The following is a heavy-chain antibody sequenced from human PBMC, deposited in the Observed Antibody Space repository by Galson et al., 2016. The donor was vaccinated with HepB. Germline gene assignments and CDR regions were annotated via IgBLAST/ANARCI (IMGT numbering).Heavy chain of an antibody. CDR1: GYNFTGYY. CDR3: ARGGYSGYEIYAFDL. J-gene: IGHJ3*01. Sequence: SVKVSCKASGYNFTGYYIHWVRQAPGQGLDWMGWINPNSGGTNYAQKFQGRVTMTRDTSISTAYMELSRLRSDDTAMDYCARGGYSGYEIYAFDLWGQGTMVTVSS. CDR2: INPNSGGT. D-gene: IGHD5-12*01. V-gene: IGHV1-2*02.